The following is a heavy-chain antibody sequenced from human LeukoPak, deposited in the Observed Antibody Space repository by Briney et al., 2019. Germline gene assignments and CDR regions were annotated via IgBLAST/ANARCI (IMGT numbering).Heavy chain of an antibody. D-gene: IGHD6-6*01. CDR2: ISAYNGNT. Sequence: GASVKVSCKASGYTFTSYGISWVRQAPGQGLEWMGWISAYNGNTNYAQKLQGRVTMTTDTSTSTAYMELRSLRSEDTAVYYCARTRMDRIAARRGGFDYWGQGTLVTVSS. CDR3: ARTRMDRIAARRGGFDY. V-gene: IGHV1-18*01. J-gene: IGHJ4*02. CDR1: GYTFTSYG.